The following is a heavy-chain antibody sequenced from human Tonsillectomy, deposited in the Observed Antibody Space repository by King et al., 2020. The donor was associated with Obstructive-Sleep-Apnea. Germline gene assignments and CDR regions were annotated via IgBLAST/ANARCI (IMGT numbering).Heavy chain of an antibody. CDR2: IYYSGST. Sequence: QLQESGPGLVKPSETLSLTCTVSGGSISSYYWSWIRQPPGKGLEWIGYIYYSGSTNYNPSLKSRVTISVDTSKNQFSLKLSSVTAADTAVYYCARHPPEWLRPTGDAFDIWGQGTMVTVSS. D-gene: IGHD5-12*01. V-gene: IGHV4-59*08. CDR1: GGSISSYY. CDR3: ARHPPEWLRPTGDAFDI. J-gene: IGHJ3*02.